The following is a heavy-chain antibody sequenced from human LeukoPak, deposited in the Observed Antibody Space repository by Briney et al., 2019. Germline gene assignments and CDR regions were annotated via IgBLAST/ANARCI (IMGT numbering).Heavy chain of an antibody. J-gene: IGHJ4*02. CDR1: GFPFSSYW. D-gene: IGHD5-24*01. V-gene: IGHV3-7*04. Sequence: GGPLRLSCVASGFPFSSYWMTWVRQAPGKGLEWVANIKQDGSKKSYVDSVKGRFTISRDNAKNSLYLQMNSLRAEDTAIYYCTRVGYIDEGIDYWGQGTLVTVSS. CDR3: TRVGYIDEGIDY. CDR2: IKQDGSKK.